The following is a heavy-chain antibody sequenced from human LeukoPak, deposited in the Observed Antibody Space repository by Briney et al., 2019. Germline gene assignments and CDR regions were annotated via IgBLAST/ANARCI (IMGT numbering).Heavy chain of an antibody. V-gene: IGHV4-59*01. CDR1: GASMRTFS. CDR3: ARDDTVGILDL. D-gene: IGHD7-27*01. CDR2: VYSSGST. Sequence: RASETLSLTCSVSGASMRTFSWTWIRQSSGKQLEWIGYVYSSGSTKYNPSLKSRVSLSIDLSRNQFSLNLNSVTSADTALYFCARDDTVGILDLWGQGILVTVSS. J-gene: IGHJ5*02.